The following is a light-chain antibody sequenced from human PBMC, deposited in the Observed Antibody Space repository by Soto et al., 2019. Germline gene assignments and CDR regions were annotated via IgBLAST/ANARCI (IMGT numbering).Light chain of an antibody. CDR3: LQANTFPIT. J-gene: IGKJ5*01. Sequence: DIQMTQSPSILSASVGDRVTITCRASQSISSWLAWYQQKPGKAPKLLIYAASSLQSGVPSRFSGSGSGTYFTLTISSLQPEDFATYYCLQANTFPITFGQGTRLEIK. CDR2: AAS. V-gene: IGKV1-12*01. CDR1: QSISSW.